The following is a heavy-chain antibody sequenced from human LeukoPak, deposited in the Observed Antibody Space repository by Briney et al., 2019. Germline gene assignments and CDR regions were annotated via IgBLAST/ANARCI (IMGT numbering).Heavy chain of an antibody. CDR2: INHSGST. Sequence: SETLSLTCAVYGGSFSGYYWSWIRQPPGKGLELIGEINHSGSTNYNPSLKSRVTISVDTSKNQFSLKLSSVTAADTAVYYCARVGDTAMVRPIDYWGQGTLVTVSS. CDR3: ARVGDTAMVRPIDY. J-gene: IGHJ4*02. V-gene: IGHV4-34*01. D-gene: IGHD5-18*01. CDR1: GGSFSGYY.